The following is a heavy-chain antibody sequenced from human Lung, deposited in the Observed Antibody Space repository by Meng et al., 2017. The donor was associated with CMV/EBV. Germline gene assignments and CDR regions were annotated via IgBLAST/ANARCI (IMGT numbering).Heavy chain of an antibody. CDR1: GFSLSISRLA. Sequence: SGPXLVKPTQTLTLTCTFSGFSLSISRLAVGWIRQPPGKALECLGIIYWNDDKRYSPSMKSSLTITKDTSKNQVVLTMTNMDPADTTSYYCAHTRYSTFYYDNYWGQGTLVTVSS. V-gene: IGHV2-5*01. J-gene: IGHJ4*02. CDR3: AHTRYSTFYYDNY. D-gene: IGHD6-13*01. CDR2: IYWNDDK.